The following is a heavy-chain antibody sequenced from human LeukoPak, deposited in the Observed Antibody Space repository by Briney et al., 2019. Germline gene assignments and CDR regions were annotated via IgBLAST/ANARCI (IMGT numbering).Heavy chain of an antibody. J-gene: IGHJ3*02. CDR1: GFTFGTFA. CDR2: ISGSGDTT. CDR3: AKDFLGTVPDVFDI. Sequence: GGSLRLSCTASGFTFGTFAMGWVRQAPGKGLQWVSGISGSGDTTYYADSVKGRFAISRDNSENTLYLQMNRLRDEDTAVYHCAKDFLGTVPDVFDIWGQGTMVTVSS. D-gene: IGHD7-27*01. V-gene: IGHV3-23*01.